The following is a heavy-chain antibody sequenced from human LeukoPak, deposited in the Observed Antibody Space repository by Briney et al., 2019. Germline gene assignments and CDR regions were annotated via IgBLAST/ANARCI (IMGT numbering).Heavy chain of an antibody. CDR1: GFSFSTYW. Sequence: GGSLRLSCAASGFSFSTYWMNLVRQAPGKGLEWVANIKEDGSEKYYVDSVKGRFTISRDNAKNSLYLQVNSLRAEDSAMYYCARGDGWYWGYWGQGTLVTVSS. CDR2: IKEDGSEK. J-gene: IGHJ4*02. D-gene: IGHD6-19*01. V-gene: IGHV3-7*01. CDR3: ARGDGWYWGY.